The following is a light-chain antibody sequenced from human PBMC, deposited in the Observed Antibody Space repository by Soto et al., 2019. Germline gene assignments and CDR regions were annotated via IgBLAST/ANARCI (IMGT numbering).Light chain of an antibody. CDR1: QGIRND. J-gene: IGKJ1*01. CDR3: QQYDHGWT. Sequence: AIPMTQSPSSLSASVGDRVTITCRASQGIRNDLGWYQQKPGKAPKVLIYAASSLQGGVPSRFSGSGSGTDFTLTISSLQPEDFATYYCQQYDHGWTFGQGTKVEIK. CDR2: AAS. V-gene: IGKV1-6*01.